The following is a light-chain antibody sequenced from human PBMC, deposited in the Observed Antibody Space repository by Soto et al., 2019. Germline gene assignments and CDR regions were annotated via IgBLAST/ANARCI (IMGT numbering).Light chain of an antibody. Sequence: DIQMTQSPSTLSASVGEGVTITFRASQSVSNWLAWYQQKPGKAPKFLIYDVSSLQSGVPSRFSGSGSGTELILTISSLQPDDFATYYCQQYDNYSWKFGQGTKVDIK. V-gene: IGKV1-5*01. J-gene: IGKJ1*01. CDR1: QSVSNW. CDR3: QQYDNYSWK. CDR2: DVS.